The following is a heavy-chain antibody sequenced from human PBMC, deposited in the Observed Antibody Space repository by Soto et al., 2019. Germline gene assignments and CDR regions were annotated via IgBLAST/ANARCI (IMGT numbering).Heavy chain of an antibody. D-gene: IGHD2-2*01. CDR3: AKARGSSTTAPGSY. CDR2: ISGSGDST. Sequence: GGSLRLSCAASGFTFSSYAMSWVRQAPGKGLEWVSAISGSGDSTYYADSVKGRFTISRDNSKNTLYLQMNSLRADDTAVYYCAKARGSSTTAPGSYWGQGTLVTVSS. V-gene: IGHV3-23*01. CDR1: GFTFSSYA. J-gene: IGHJ4*02.